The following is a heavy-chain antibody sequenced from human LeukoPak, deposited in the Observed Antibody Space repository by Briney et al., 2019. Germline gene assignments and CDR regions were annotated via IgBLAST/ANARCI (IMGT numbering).Heavy chain of an antibody. CDR1: GDSISDDY. J-gene: IGHJ4*02. CDR2: ISYSGST. D-gene: IGHD3-10*01. V-gene: IGHV4-59*01. CDR3: AREMYGSGSYYTDY. Sequence: PSETLSLTCTVSGDSISDDYWSWIRQPPGKGLEWMGYISYSGSTNYNPSLKSRVTISLDTSKNQFSLKLSSVTAADTAVYFCAREMYGSGSYYTDYWGQGTLVTVSS.